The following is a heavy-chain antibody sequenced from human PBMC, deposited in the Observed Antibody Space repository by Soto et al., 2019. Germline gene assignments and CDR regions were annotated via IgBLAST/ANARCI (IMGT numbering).Heavy chain of an antibody. J-gene: IGHJ4*02. CDR3: ARAHYGPSGYYFDS. V-gene: IGHV4-30-2*01. D-gene: IGHD3-22*01. Sequence: QVQLQESGSGLVKPSQTLSLTCTVSGDSISSGGYSWSWIRQPPRQGLEWIGYIYHTGSTSYSPSLKSRVTMSVDKSKNQFSLSLNSVTAADTAIYYCARAHYGPSGYYFDSWGQGALSTVSS. CDR1: GDSISSGGYS. CDR2: IYHTGST.